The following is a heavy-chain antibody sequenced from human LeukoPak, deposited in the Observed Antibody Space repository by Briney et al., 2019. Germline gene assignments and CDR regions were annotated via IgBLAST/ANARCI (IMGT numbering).Heavy chain of an antibody. CDR1: GGSFSGYY. CDR2: INHSGST. CDR3: AREDYGDYVFDY. Sequence: SETLSLTCAVYGGSFSGYYWSWIRQPPGKGLEWIGEINHSGSTNYNPSLKSRVTISVDTFKNQFSLKLSSVTAADTAVYYCAREDYGDYVFDYWGQGTLVTVSS. V-gene: IGHV4-34*01. J-gene: IGHJ4*02. D-gene: IGHD4-17*01.